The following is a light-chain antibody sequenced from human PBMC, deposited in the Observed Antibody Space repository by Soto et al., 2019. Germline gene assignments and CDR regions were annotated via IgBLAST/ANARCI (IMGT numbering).Light chain of an antibody. V-gene: IGLV2-23*01. CDR1: SSDVGAYNS. J-gene: IGLJ1*01. CDR3: CSHSARYTFV. CDR2: KGT. Sequence: QSALAQPASVSGSPGQSITISCTGTSSDVGAYNSVSWYQQHPHKAPQVIIYKGTQRPSGVSNRFSGSTSGNAASLTISGLQADDEADYFCCSHSARYTFVFGTGTKVTVL.